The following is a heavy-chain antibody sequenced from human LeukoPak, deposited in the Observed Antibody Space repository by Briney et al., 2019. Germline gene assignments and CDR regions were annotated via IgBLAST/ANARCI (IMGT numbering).Heavy chain of an antibody. CDR1: SGSISSSSYY. CDR3: ARHLSGSYYGNFDY. CDR2: IYYSGST. V-gene: IGHV4-39*01. J-gene: IGHJ4*02. D-gene: IGHD1-26*01. Sequence: SETLSLTCTVSSGSISSSSYYWGWIRQPPGKGLEWIGSIYYSGSTYYNPSLKSRVTISVDTSKNQFSLKLSSVTAADTAVYYCARHLSGSYYGNFDYWGQGTLVTVSS.